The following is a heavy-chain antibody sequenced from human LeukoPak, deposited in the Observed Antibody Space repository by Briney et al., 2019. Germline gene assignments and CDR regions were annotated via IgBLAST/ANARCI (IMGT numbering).Heavy chain of an antibody. CDR1: GYTFINYG. Sequence: ASVKVSCKASGYTFINYGITWVRQAPGQGLEWMGWISAYNANTLYAQNLQGRVTLTTDTSTSTAYMDLRSLRSDDTAVYYCARHQVTAIPVDAFDIWGQGTMVTVSS. D-gene: IGHD2-21*02. CDR2: ISAYNANT. CDR3: ARHQVTAIPVDAFDI. V-gene: IGHV1-18*01. J-gene: IGHJ3*02.